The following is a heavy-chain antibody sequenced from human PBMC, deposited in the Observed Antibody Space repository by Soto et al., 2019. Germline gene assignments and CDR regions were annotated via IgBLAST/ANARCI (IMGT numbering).Heavy chain of an antibody. D-gene: IGHD3-22*01. J-gene: IGHJ4*02. CDR1: GYSFTSYW. CDR2: IYPGDSDT. Sequence: GESLKISCKGSGYSFTSYWIGWVRQMPGKGLEWMGIIYPGDSDTRYSPSFQGQVTISADKSISTAYLQWSSLKASDTAMYYCARPYDSSGYYPPQFDYWGQGTLVTVSS. CDR3: ARPYDSSGYYPPQFDY. V-gene: IGHV5-51*01.